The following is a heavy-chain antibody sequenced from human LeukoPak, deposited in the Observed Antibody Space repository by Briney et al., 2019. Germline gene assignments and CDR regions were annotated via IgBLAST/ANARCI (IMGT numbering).Heavy chain of an antibody. V-gene: IGHV4-39*01. Sequence: PSETLSLTCTLAGRSISSSSYYWGWLRQPRGKGLDWLGSIYNSGSTYYNPSLKSRVTISVDTSKNQFSLKLSSVTAADTAVYYCARRLSADYGDSGWFDPWGQGTLVTVSS. CDR1: GRSISSSSYY. D-gene: IGHD4-17*01. CDR2: IYNSGST. J-gene: IGHJ5*02. CDR3: ARRLSADYGDSGWFDP.